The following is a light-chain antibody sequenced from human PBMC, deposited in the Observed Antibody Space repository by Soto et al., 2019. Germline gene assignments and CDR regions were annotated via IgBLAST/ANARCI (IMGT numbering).Light chain of an antibody. V-gene: IGLV2-8*01. CDR3: SSSVGSSNSV. CDR1: SSDVGGSNY. J-gene: IGLJ1*01. Sequence: QSALTQPPSASGFPGQSVTISCTGTSSDVGGSNYVSWYQQHPGKAPKLIIYEVNERPSGVPDRFSGSKSGNTASLTVSGLQAEDEADYYCSSSVGSSNSVFGTGTKVTVL. CDR2: EVN.